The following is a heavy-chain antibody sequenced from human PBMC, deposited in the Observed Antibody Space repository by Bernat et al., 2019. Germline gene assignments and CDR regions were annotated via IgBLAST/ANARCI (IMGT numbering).Heavy chain of an antibody. CDR2: ISGSGGST. J-gene: IGHJ4*02. CDR3: AKGLDYDSSGLLGAYYFDY. Sequence: EVQLLESGGGLVQPGGSLRLSCAASGFTFSSYAMSWVRQAPGKGLEWVSAISGSGGSTYYADSVKGRFTISRDNSKNTLYLQMNSLRAEDTAVYYCAKGLDYDSSGLLGAYYFDYWGQGTLVTVSS. D-gene: IGHD3-22*01. CDR1: GFTFSSYA. V-gene: IGHV3-23*01.